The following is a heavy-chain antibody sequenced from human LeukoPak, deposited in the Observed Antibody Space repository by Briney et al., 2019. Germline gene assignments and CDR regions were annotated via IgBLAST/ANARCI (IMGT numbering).Heavy chain of an antibody. CDR3: AKDVRASGSPYFDY. CDR2: ISGSGGST. J-gene: IGHJ4*02. V-gene: IGHV3-23*01. CDR1: GSTFSSYA. D-gene: IGHD3-22*01. Sequence: GGSLRLSCAASGSTFSSYAMSWVRQAPGKGLEWVSAISGSGGSTYYADSVKGRFTISRDNSKNTLYLQMNSLRAEDTAVYYCAKDVRASGSPYFDYWGQGTLVTVSS.